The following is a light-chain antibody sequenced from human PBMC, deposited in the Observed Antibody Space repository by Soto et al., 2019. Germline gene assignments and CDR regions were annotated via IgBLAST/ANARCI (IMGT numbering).Light chain of an antibody. J-gene: IGKJ5*01. Sequence: EIVMTQSPGTLSVSPGERATLSCRASQNVFSNVAWYQQRPGQPPRLLISGASTRATGVSARFSASASGTDFTLTITSLQSEDFAVYYCQQYNLWPPITFGQGTRLEIK. CDR1: QNVFSN. V-gene: IGKV3-15*01. CDR2: GAS. CDR3: QQYNLWPPIT.